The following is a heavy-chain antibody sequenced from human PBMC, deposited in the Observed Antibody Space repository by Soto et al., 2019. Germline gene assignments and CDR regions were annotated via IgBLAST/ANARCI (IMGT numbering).Heavy chain of an antibody. CDR2: INHSGST. D-gene: IGHD1-1*01. J-gene: IGHJ4*01. CDR3: ARMGLERTPYYFDY. CDR1: GGSFSGYY. V-gene: IGHV4-34*01. Sequence: SETLSLTCAVYGGSFSGYYWSWIRQPPGEGLEWIGEINHSGSTNYNPSLKSRVTISVDTSKNQFSLKLSSVTAADTVVYYCARMGLERTPYYFDYWGQGTLVTVSS.